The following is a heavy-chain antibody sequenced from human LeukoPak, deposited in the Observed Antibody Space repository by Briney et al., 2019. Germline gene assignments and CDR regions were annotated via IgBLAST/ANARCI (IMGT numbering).Heavy chain of an antibody. D-gene: IGHD5-18*01. CDR3: ARVDWVRIQLWSDWYFDL. Sequence: PSETLSLTCIVSGGSISSYYWSWIRQPPGKGLEWIGYIYYSGSTNYNPSLKSRVTISVDTSKNQFSLKLSSVTAADTAVYYCARVDWVRIQLWSDWYFDLWGRGTLVTVSS. CDR1: GGSISSYY. CDR2: IYYSGST. J-gene: IGHJ2*01. V-gene: IGHV4-59*01.